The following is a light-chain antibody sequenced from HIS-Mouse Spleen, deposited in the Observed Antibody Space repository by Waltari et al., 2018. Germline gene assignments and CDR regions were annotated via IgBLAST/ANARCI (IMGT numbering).Light chain of an antibody. Sequence: QSALTQPASVSGSPGQSITISCTGTSSTVGSYNLVSWYQQHPGKAPKLMIYEGSKRPSGVSNRFSGSKSGNTASLTISGLQAEDEADYYCCSYAGSSRVFGGGTKLTVL. J-gene: IGLJ3*02. CDR3: CSYAGSSRV. V-gene: IGLV2-23*01. CDR2: EGS. CDR1: SSTVGSYNL.